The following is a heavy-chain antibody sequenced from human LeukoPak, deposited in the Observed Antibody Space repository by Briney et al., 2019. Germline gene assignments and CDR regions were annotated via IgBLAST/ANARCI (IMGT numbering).Heavy chain of an antibody. CDR3: VKDRGSYRPIDY. CDR1: TFTFSSYN. J-gene: IGHJ4*02. V-gene: IGHV3-21*01. Sequence: GGSLRLSCAASTFTFSSYNMNWVRQAPGKGLEWVSSISSSGTYIYYRDSVKGRFTISRDNAENSLYLEMNSLRVEDTAIYYCVKDRGSYRPIDYWGQGTLVTVSS. CDR2: ISSSGTYI. D-gene: IGHD1-26*01.